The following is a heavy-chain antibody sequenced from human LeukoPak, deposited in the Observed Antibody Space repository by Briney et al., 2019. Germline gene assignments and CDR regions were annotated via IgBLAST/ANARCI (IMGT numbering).Heavy chain of an antibody. V-gene: IGHV4-39*01. CDR1: GGSISSSSYY. J-gene: IGHJ5*02. Sequence: SETLSLTCTVSGGSISSSSYYWGWIRQPPGKGLEWIGSIYYSGRTYYNPSLKSRVTISVDTSKNQFSLKLNSVTAADTAVYYCARHRQKEENWFDPWGQGTLVTVSS. CDR3: ARHRQKEENWFDP. CDR2: IYYSGRT.